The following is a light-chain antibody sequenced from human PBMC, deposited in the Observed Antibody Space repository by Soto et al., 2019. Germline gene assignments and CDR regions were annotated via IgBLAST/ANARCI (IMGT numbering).Light chain of an antibody. CDR1: NIGSKS. J-gene: IGLJ2*01. V-gene: IGLV3-21*04. CDR2: YDS. CDR3: QVWDSSSDHPRVV. Sequence: SYELTRPPSVSVAPGKTARITRGGNNIGSKSVHWSQQKPGQAPVLVIYYDSDRHSGIPERVSGSNSGNTATLTISRVEAGDEADYYCQVWDSSSDHPRVVFGGGTQLTVL.